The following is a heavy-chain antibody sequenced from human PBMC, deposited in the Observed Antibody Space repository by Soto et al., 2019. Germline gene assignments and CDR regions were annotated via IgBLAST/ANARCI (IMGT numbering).Heavy chain of an antibody. V-gene: IGHV2-70*04. J-gene: IGHJ5*02. CDR2: IDWDDDK. CDR3: AKTGTDGSWFDP. D-gene: IGHD1-1*01. Sequence: SGPTLVNPTQTLTLTCTFSGFSLSTSGMRVSWIRQPPGKALQWLTRIDWDDDKFYTTSLRTRLTISKDTSKNQVVLTMTNMDPVDTATYYCAKTGTDGSWFDPWGQGTLVTVSS. CDR1: GFSLSTSGMR.